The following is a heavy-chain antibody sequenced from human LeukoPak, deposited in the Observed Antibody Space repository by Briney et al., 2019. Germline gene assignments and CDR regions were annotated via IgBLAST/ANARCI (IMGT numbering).Heavy chain of an antibody. J-gene: IGHJ6*03. Sequence: PGGSLRLSCAASGFTVSSNYMSWVRQAPGKGLEWVSVIYSGGSTYYADSVKGRFTISRDNSKNTLYLQMNSLRAEDTAVYYCAREKRNWGWTDHHYYYYYMDVWGKGTTVTVSS. CDR3: AREKRNWGWTDHHYYYYYMDV. D-gene: IGHD7-27*01. CDR2: IYSGGST. V-gene: IGHV3-53*01. CDR1: GFTVSSNY.